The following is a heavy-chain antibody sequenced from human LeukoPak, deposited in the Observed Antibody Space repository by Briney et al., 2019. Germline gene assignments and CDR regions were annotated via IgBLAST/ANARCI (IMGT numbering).Heavy chain of an antibody. CDR1: GFTFSSYT. D-gene: IGHD3-10*01. Sequence: SGGSLRLSCAASGFTFSSYTIHWVRQAPGKGLEWVAVISYDGSNKYYADSVKGRFTISRDNSKNTLYLQMNSLRAEDTAVYYCARDSDVSHDAFDIWGQGTMVTVSS. V-gene: IGHV3-30-3*01. CDR3: ARDSDVSHDAFDI. J-gene: IGHJ3*02. CDR2: ISYDGSNK.